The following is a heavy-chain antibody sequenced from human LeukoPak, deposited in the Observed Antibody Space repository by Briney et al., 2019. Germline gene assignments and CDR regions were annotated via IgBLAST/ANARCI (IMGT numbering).Heavy chain of an antibody. Sequence: GGSLRLSCAASGFTFDDYAMHWVRQAPGKGLDWVSLISGDGGSTYYADSVKGRFTISRDNSKNSLYLQMNSLRTEDTALYYCAKRGGSSGWYLGAFDIWGQGTMVTVSS. D-gene: IGHD6-19*01. J-gene: IGHJ3*02. CDR2: ISGDGGST. V-gene: IGHV3-43*02. CDR3: AKRGGSSGWYLGAFDI. CDR1: GFTFDDYA.